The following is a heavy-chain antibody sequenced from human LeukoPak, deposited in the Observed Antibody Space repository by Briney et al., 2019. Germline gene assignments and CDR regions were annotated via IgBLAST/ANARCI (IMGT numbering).Heavy chain of an antibody. CDR3: AREGGGYSSGTESGYGMDV. V-gene: IGHV1-8*02. D-gene: IGHD5-18*01. J-gene: IGHJ6*02. Sequence: ASVKVSCKASGGTFSSYVINWVRQATGQGLEWMGWMNPNSGNTGYAQKFQGRVTMTRNTSISTAYMELSSLRSEDTAVYYCAREGGGYSSGTESGYGMDVWGQGTTVTVSS. CDR1: GGTFSSYV. CDR2: MNPNSGNT.